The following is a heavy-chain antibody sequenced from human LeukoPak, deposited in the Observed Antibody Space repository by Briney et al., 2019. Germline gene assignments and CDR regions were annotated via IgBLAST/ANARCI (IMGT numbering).Heavy chain of an antibody. J-gene: IGHJ1*01. Sequence: PGGSLRLSCAVSGFTFSSYAMSWVRQAPGKGLEWVAAISRSGGGTNYAASVKGRFTISRDNSKNTLYLQMNSLRAEDTAVYYCAKGEQWLVLYFQHWGQGTLVTVSS. V-gene: IGHV3-23*01. D-gene: IGHD6-19*01. CDR3: AKGEQWLVLYFQH. CDR1: GFTFSSYA. CDR2: ISRSGGGT.